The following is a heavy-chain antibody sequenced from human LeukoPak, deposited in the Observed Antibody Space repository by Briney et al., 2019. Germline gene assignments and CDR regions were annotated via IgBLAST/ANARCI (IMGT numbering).Heavy chain of an antibody. Sequence: ASVKVSCKASGGTFSSYAISWVRQAPGQGLEWMGGIIPIFGTANYAQKLQGRVTMTTDTSTSTAYMELRSLRSDDTAVYYCARDTSYYYDSSGYYPLDYWGQGTLVTVSS. CDR3: ARDTSYYYDSSGYYPLDY. J-gene: IGHJ4*02. CDR2: IIPIFGTA. V-gene: IGHV1-69*05. CDR1: GGTFSSYA. D-gene: IGHD3-22*01.